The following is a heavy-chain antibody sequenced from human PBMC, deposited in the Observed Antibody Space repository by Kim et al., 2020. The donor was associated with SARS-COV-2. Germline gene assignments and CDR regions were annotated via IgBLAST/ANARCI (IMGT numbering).Heavy chain of an antibody. CDR3: ARPKNGAVGYFDY. CDR1: GGSISSSSYY. V-gene: IGHV4-39*01. Sequence: SETLSLTCTVSGGSISSSSYYWGWIRQPPGKGLEWIGSIYYSGSTYYNPSLKSRVTISVDTSKNQFSLKLSSVTAADTAVYYCARPKNGAVGYFDYWGQGTLVTVSS. CDR2: IYYSGST. J-gene: IGHJ4*02. D-gene: IGHD1-26*01.